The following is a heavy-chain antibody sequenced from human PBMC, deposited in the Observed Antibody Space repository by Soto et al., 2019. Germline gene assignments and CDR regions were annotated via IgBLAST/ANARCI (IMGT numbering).Heavy chain of an antibody. CDR1: GGSISSGDYY. Sequence: SETLSLTCTVSGGSISSGDYYWSWIRQPPGKGLEWIGYIFYSVIIYYNPSLNIRVTISLDISKNQFSLKLSFVIAADTAVYYCARAMVVTQNWFDPWGQGTLVTVSS. CDR2: IFYSVII. CDR3: ARAMVVTQNWFDP. J-gene: IGHJ5*02. D-gene: IGHD2-21*02. V-gene: IGHV4-30-4*01.